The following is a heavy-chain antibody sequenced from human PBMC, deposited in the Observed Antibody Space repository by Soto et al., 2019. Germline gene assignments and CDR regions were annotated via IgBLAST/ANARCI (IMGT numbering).Heavy chain of an antibody. CDR1: GGTFSSYA. CDR3: ASPRDNYYYNGMDV. V-gene: IGHV1-69*12. J-gene: IGHJ6*02. Sequence: QVQLVQSGAEVKKPGSSVKVSCKASGGTFSSYAISWVRQAPGQGLECMGGFIPIFGAADYAQNFQGRVTFAADESTSTAYMELSSLRSEDTAVYYCASPRDNYYYNGMDVWGQGTTVTVSS. CDR2: FIPIFGAA.